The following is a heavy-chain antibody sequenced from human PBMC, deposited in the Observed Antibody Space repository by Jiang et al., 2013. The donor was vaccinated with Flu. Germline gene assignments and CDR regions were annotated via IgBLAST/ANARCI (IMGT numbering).Heavy chain of an antibody. J-gene: IGHJ4*02. Sequence: EVKRPGASVKVSCKASGYTFTAYFLHWVRQAPGQGLEWMAWINPNSGGAHYAQRFQGRVTVTSDTSVSTAYMELRRLRSDDTALYFCARETVPMGNDLFTPDFWGQGSLVTVSS. V-gene: IGHV1-2*02. CDR3: ARETVPMGNDLFTPDF. CDR2: INPNSGGA. D-gene: IGHD3/OR15-3a*01. CDR1: GYTFTAYF.